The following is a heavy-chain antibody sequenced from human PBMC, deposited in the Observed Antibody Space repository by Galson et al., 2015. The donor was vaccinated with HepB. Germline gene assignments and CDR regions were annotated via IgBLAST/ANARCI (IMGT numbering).Heavy chain of an antibody. CDR1: GYTFTGYY. J-gene: IGHJ4*02. V-gene: IGHV1-18*04. CDR2: ISAYNGNT. CDR3: AREGYSYGYAEFDY. D-gene: IGHD5-18*01. Sequence: SVKVSCKASGYTFTGYYMHWVRQAPGQGLEWMGWISAYNGNTNYAQKLQGRVTMTTDTSTSTAYMEMRSLRSDDTAVYYCAREGYSYGYAEFDYWGQGTLVTVSS.